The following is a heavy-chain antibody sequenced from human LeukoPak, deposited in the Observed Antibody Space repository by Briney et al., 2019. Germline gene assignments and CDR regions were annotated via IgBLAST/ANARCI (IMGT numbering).Heavy chain of an antibody. CDR1: GFSFRSYG. V-gene: IGHV3-33*01. Sequence: PGGSLRLSCAASGFSFRSYGMHWVRQAPGKGLEWVALIWYDGSNKYYADSVKGRFTISRDNSKKILYLQMDSLRAEDTAVYYCATLRSDSRGWYYFDYWGQGTLVSVSS. CDR3: ATLRSDSRGWYYFDY. J-gene: IGHJ4*02. CDR2: IWYDGSNK. D-gene: IGHD6-19*01.